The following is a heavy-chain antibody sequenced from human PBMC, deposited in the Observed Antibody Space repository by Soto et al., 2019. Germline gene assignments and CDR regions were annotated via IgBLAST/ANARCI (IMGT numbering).Heavy chain of an antibody. V-gene: IGHV4-59*01. D-gene: IGHD3-22*01. CDR1: GGSISSYF. CDR3: ARGTYYYDSSGYYYYYYYGMDV. Sequence: PSETLSLTCTVSGGSISSYFWSWMRQPPGKGLEWIGYIHYSGSTNYNPSLKSRVTMSLDTSKGQFSLKLSSVTAADTAVYYCARGTYYYDSSGYYYYYYYGMDVWGQGPTVTVSS. CDR2: IHYSGST. J-gene: IGHJ6*02.